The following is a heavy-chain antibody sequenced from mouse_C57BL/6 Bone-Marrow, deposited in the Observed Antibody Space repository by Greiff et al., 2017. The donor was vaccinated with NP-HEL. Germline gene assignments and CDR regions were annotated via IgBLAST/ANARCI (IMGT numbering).Heavy chain of an antibody. CDR2: IYPGSGST. D-gene: IGHD2-3*01. Sequence: QLPPPFAALVPPVASVPMSCTSSGFTFPSSWLPCVTQSPVHGLEWIGDIYPGSGSTNYNDKFKSPATLTVDTSSSTAYMQLSSLTSEDSAVYYCARGLLGLDYWGQGTTLTVSS. V-gene: IGHV1-55*01. CDR3: ARGLLGLDY. J-gene: IGHJ2*01. CDR1: GFTFPSSW.